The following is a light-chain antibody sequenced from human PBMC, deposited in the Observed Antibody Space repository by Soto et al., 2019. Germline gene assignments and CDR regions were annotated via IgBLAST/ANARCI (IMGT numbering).Light chain of an antibody. CDR1: QSVGRNY. V-gene: IGKV3-20*01. J-gene: IGKJ4*01. Sequence: EIVLTQSPGTLPLSPGERATLSCRASQSVGRNYLAWYQQKPGQAPRLLIYDASTRATGIPDRFSGSGSGTDFTLTISSLEPEDFAVFYCQQYASSPLTFGGGTKVEIK. CDR2: DAS. CDR3: QQYASSPLT.